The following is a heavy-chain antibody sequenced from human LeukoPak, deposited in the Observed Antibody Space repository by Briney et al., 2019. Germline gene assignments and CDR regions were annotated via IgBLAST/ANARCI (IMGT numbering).Heavy chain of an antibody. CDR2: IYFIGST. CDR1: DDSISLYY. CDR3: ARVARIAAAGYYYYYMDV. J-gene: IGHJ6*03. V-gene: IGHV4-59*01. Sequence: SETLSLTCTVSDDSISLYYWSWIRQSPGKGLEWIGNIYFIGSTRYNPSFRGRATISIETSKNLFSLRLTSVTAADTAVYYCARVARIAAAGYYYYYMDVWGKGTTVTVSS. D-gene: IGHD6-13*01.